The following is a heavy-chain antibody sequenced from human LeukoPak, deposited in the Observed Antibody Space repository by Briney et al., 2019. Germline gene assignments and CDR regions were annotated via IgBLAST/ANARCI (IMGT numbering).Heavy chain of an antibody. CDR3: ARGGGYSYGQIGIVDY. CDR1: GFTFSDYF. D-gene: IGHD5-18*01. CDR2: ISSGGSAI. V-gene: IGHV3-11*01. Sequence: PGGSLRLSCTASGFTFSDYFMNWIRQAPGKGLEWVSYISSGGSAIYYADSVKGRFTISRDKATNSLYLQMNSLRDEDTAVYYCARGGGYSYGQIGIVDYWGQGTLVTVSS. J-gene: IGHJ4*02.